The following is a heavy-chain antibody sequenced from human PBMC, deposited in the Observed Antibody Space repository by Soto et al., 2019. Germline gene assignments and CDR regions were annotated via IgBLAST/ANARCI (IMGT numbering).Heavy chain of an antibody. Sequence: QVQLQESGPGLVKPSQTLSLTCTVSGGSISSGDYYWSWIRQPPGKGLEWIGYIYYSGSTYYNPSLNSRVTISVDTSKHQFSLKLSSVTAADTAVYYCARDGVTSVGDSNWFDPWGQGTLVTVSS. V-gene: IGHV4-30-4*01. CDR1: GGSISSGDYY. CDR2: IYYSGST. J-gene: IGHJ5*02. D-gene: IGHD3-16*01. CDR3: ARDGVTSVGDSNWFDP.